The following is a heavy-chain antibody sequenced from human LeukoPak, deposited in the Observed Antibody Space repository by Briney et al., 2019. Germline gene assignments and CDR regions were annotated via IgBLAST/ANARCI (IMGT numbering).Heavy chain of an antibody. CDR3: ATEGDSTAELAY. Sequence: SETLSLTCTVSGGSISSNYWTWIRQPAGKGLEWIGRIYTSGSYNYNPSLTSRVTMSVDTSRNQVPLRVRSVTAADTAVYYCATEGDSTAELAYWGQGTLVTVSS. CDR1: GGSISSNY. V-gene: IGHV4-4*07. D-gene: IGHD2/OR15-2a*01. CDR2: IYTSGSY. J-gene: IGHJ4*02.